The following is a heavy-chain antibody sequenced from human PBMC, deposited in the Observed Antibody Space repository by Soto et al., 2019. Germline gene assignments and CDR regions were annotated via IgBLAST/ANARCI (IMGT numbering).Heavy chain of an antibody. J-gene: IGHJ4*02. V-gene: IGHV1-18*01. CDR1: GYTFTSYG. CDR3: SSDLGGSYSAPVDY. Sequence: QVQLVQSGAEVKKPGASVTVSCKASGYTFTSYGISWVRQAPGQGLEWMGWISAYNGNTKYAQKPQGRVTRATDTSASTANMELRILRTDDTAVYYWSSDLGGSYSAPVDYWGQGTLVTVSS. D-gene: IGHD1-26*01. CDR2: ISAYNGNT.